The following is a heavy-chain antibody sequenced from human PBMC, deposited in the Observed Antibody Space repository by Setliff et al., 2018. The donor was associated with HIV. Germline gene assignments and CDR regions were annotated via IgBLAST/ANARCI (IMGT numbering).Heavy chain of an antibody. CDR2: MYYKGNT. J-gene: IGHJ4*02. Sequence: SETLSLTCAVFGDSVYSRSYYWGWIRQPPGKGLEWIGSMYYKGNTYYKPSLRSRISISSDTSRNLVSLRLRSVTAADTAVYYCARVGSWHYGGRVLDFWGQGTLVTVSS. CDR3: ARVGSWHYGGRVLDF. D-gene: IGHD3-10*01. V-gene: IGHV4-39*07. CDR1: GDSVYSRSYY.